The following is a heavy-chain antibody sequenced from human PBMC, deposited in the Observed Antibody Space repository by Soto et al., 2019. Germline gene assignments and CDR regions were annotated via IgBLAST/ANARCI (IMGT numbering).Heavy chain of an antibody. Sequence: QVQLVQSGAEVKKPGASVKVSCKASGYTFTSYGISWVRQAPGQGLEWMGWISAYNGNTNYAQKLQGRVTMTTDTSTRTAYMEMRSRRSDDTAVYYCARDAGVSGELYYWGQGTLVTVAS. V-gene: IGHV1-18*01. CDR1: GYTFTSYG. J-gene: IGHJ4*02. D-gene: IGHD3-16*01. CDR3: ARDAGVSGELYY. CDR2: ISAYNGNT.